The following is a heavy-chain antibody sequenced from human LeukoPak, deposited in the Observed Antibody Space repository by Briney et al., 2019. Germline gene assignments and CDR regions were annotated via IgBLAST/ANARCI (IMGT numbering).Heavy chain of an antibody. CDR2: IYHSGST. Sequence: SETLSLTCTVSGGSISSYYWSWIRQPPGKGLEWIGYIYHSGSTKYNPSLKSRVTISVDTSRNQFSLKMSSVTAADTAVYYCARDGYSGNDGLWGQGTLVTVSS. D-gene: IGHD5-12*01. CDR1: GGSISSYY. V-gene: IGHV4-59*01. J-gene: IGHJ4*02. CDR3: ARDGYSGNDGL.